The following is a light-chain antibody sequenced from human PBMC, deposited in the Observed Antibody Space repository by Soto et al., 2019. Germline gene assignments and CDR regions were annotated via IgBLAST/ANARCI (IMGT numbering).Light chain of an antibody. CDR3: QQYNNWPPMST. Sequence: EIVMTQSPATLSVSPGERATLSCRASQSISTYLAWYQQKPGQAPRLLIYGASTRATGIPARISGSGSGTEFTLTISSLQSEDFAVYYCQQYNNWPPMSTFGQGTKLEMK. CDR2: GAS. V-gene: IGKV3D-15*01. CDR1: QSISTY. J-gene: IGKJ2*01.